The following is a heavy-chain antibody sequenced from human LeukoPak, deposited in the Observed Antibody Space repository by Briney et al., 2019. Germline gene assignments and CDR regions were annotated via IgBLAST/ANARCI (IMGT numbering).Heavy chain of an antibody. J-gene: IGHJ4*02. Sequence: ASVKVSCKASGYAFTSYGISWVRQAPGQGLEWMGWISAYNGNTNYAQKFQGRVTITADESTSTAYMELSSLRSEDTAVYYCARGLAVAFDSWGQGTLVTVSS. CDR2: ISAYNGNT. D-gene: IGHD2-21*01. CDR1: GYAFTSYG. V-gene: IGHV1-18*01. CDR3: ARGLAVAFDS.